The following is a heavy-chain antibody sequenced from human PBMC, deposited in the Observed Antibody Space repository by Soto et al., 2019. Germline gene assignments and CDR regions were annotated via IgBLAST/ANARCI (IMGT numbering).Heavy chain of an antibody. V-gene: IGHV3-21*01. CDR1: GFTFSSYS. CDR2: ISSSSSYI. CDR3: ARDSAAPEDFGVVPAFDY. D-gene: IGHD3-3*01. Sequence: GGSLRLSCAASGFTFSSYSMNWVRQAQGKGLEWVSSISSSSSYIYYADSVKGRFTISRDNAKNSLYLQMNSLRAEDTAVYYCARDSAAPEDFGVVPAFDYWGQGTLVTVSS. J-gene: IGHJ4*02.